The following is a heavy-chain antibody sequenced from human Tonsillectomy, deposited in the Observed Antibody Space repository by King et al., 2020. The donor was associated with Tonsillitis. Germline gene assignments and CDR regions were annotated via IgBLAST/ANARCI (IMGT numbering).Heavy chain of an antibody. D-gene: IGHD6-25*01. CDR3: AKGPGAARNAFEI. V-gene: IGHV3-23*04. CDR1: GFR. CDR2: ISVSGGST. Sequence: VQLVESGGGLVQHGGSLRISCAAAGFRSWVRQAPGKGPEWVSGISVSGGSTNYADSVKGRFTISRDNSKNTLFLQLNSLRADDTAVYYCAKGPGAARNAFEIWGQGTMVTVSS. J-gene: IGHJ3*02.